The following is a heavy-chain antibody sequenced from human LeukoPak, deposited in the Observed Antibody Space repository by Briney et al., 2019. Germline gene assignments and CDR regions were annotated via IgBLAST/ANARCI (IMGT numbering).Heavy chain of an antibody. Sequence: GGSLRLSCAASGFTFSSYEMNWVRQAPGRGLEWVSYISSSGSTIYYADSVKGRFTISGDNAKNSLYLQMNSLRAEDTAVYYCARALSTYQLREYSYYYGMDVWGQGTTVTVSS. V-gene: IGHV3-48*03. CDR3: ARALSTYQLREYSYYYGMDV. D-gene: IGHD2-2*01. J-gene: IGHJ6*02. CDR1: GFTFSSYE. CDR2: ISSSGSTI.